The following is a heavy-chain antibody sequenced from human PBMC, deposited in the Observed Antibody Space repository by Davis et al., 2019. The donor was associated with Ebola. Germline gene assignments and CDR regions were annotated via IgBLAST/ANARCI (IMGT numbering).Heavy chain of an antibody. CDR2: IYPGASDI. CDR3: ARHSGGLDF. V-gene: IGHV5-51*01. J-gene: IGHJ6*02. CDR1: GYPFAKYY. Sequence: GESLKISCQGFGYPFAKYYISWVRQMPGKGLEWMGIIYPGASDIRYGPSFQGQVTFSVDTSINTAYLQWSSLKASDTAMYYCARHSGGLDFWGQGTTVTVSS.